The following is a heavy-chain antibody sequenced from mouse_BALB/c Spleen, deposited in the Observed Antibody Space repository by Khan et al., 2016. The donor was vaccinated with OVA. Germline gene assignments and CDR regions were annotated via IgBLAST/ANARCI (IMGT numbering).Heavy chain of an antibody. Sequence: VQLQQSGAELVKPGASVKLSCTASGFKIIDTYMHWVKQRPEQGLDWIGRIDPANGNTKYDPKFQGKASITADTSSNTAYLQLSRLTSEDTAVFYCALIYYGNYIYFDYWGQGTTLTVSS. D-gene: IGHD2-1*01. CDR3: ALIYYGNYIYFDY. CDR2: IDPANGNT. CDR1: GFKIIDTY. J-gene: IGHJ2*01. V-gene: IGHV14-3*02.